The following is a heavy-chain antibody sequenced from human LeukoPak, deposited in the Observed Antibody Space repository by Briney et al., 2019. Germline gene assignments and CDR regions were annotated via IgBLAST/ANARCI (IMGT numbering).Heavy chain of an antibody. CDR3: ARLWGSVSGYFDY. V-gene: IGHV3-33*01. Sequence: GRSLRLSCAVSGYTFSSHGMHWVRQAPGKGLEWVAAIWYDGSYKYYADSVKVRFTISRDNSKNMLYLQMDSLRGEDTALYYCARLWGSVSGYFDYWGQGTLVTVSS. D-gene: IGHD2-21*01. CDR1: GYTFSSHG. J-gene: IGHJ4*02. CDR2: IWYDGSYK.